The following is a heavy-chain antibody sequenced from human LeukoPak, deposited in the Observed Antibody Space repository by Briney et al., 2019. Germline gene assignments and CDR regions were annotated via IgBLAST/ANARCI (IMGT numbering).Heavy chain of an antibody. Sequence: GASVKVSCKASGYTFTTYAIHWVRQAPGQRLEWMGWINPGNGDTRYSQYFQGRVTITRDTSATTAYMELSSLRSEDTAVYYCARALWEQRSSAYFDYWGQGTLVTVSS. V-gene: IGHV1-3*01. CDR2: INPGNGDT. D-gene: IGHD1-26*01. CDR3: ARALWEQRSSAYFDY. CDR1: GYTFTTYA. J-gene: IGHJ4*02.